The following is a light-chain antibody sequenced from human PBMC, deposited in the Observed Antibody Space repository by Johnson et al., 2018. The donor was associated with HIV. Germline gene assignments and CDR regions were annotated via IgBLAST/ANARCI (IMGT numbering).Light chain of an antibody. Sequence: QSVLTQPPSVSAAPGQKVTISCSGSSSNIGNNYVSWYQQLPGTAPKLIIYENNKRPSGIPDRFSGSKSGTSATLGITGIHTGDEAAYYCGTCDGRLGAVLYVFGTGTKFTVL. J-gene: IGLJ1*01. V-gene: IGLV1-51*02. CDR2: ENN. CDR1: SSNIGNNY. CDR3: GTCDGRLGAVLYV.